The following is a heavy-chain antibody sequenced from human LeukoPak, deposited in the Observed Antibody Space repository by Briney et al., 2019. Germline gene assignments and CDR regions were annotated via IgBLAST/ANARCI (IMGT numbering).Heavy chain of an antibody. J-gene: IGHJ4*02. CDR2: ISYDGSNK. CDR3: ARDTSYYYDSSGYSVGY. CDR1: GFTFSSYA. V-gene: IGHV3-30*04. Sequence: GGSLRLSCAASGFTFSSYAMHWVRQAPGKGLEWVAVISYDGSNKYYADSVKGRFTISRDNSKNTLYLQMNSLRAEDTAVYYCARDTSYYYDSSGYSVGYWGQGTLVTVSS. D-gene: IGHD3-22*01.